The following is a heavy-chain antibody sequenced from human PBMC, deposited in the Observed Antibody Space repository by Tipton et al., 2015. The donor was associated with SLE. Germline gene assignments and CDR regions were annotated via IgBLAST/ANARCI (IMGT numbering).Heavy chain of an antibody. Sequence: QSGAEVKKPGASVNVSCKASGYTFTSYGINWVRQAPGQGLEWMGWISAYNGNTNYAQKLQGRVTMTTDTSTSTAYMDLRSLRSDDTAVYYCAREHSSAWTYYFDYWGQGTLVTVSS. J-gene: IGHJ4*02. CDR3: AREHSSAWTYYFDY. CDR1: GYTFTSYG. V-gene: IGHV1-18*01. CDR2: ISAYNGNT. D-gene: IGHD6-19*01.